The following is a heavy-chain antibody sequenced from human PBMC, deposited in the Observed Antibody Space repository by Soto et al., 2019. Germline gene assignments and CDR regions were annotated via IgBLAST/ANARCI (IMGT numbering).Heavy chain of an antibody. V-gene: IGHV3-23*01. Sequence: PGGSLRLSCAASGFTFSSYAMSWVRQAPGKGLEWVSAISGSGGSTYYADSVKGRFTISRDNSKNTLYLQMNSLRAEDTAVYYCAKDNYCTNGVCTEYYFDYWGQGTLVTVSS. J-gene: IGHJ4*02. CDR1: GFTFSSYA. D-gene: IGHD2-8*01. CDR2: ISGSGGST. CDR3: AKDNYCTNGVCTEYYFDY.